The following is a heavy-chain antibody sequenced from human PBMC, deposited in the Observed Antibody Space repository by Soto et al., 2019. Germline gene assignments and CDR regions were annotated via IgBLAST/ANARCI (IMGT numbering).Heavy chain of an antibody. J-gene: IGHJ4*02. V-gene: IGHV1-18*01. CDR2: ISAYNGNT. D-gene: IGHD3-22*01. CDR3: ARRSLNYYDSSAAYLY. CDR1: GYTFTSYG. Sequence: ASVKVSCKASGYTFTSYGISWVRQAPGQGLEWMGWISAYNGNTNYAQKLQGRVTMTTDTSTSTAYMELRSLRSDDTAVYYCARRSLNYYDSSAAYLYWGQGTLVTVSS.